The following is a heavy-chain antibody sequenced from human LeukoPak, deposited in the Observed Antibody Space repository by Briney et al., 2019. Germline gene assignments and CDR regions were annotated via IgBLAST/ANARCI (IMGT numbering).Heavy chain of an antibody. J-gene: IGHJ4*02. CDR2: IYYSGNT. Sequence: SETLSLTCTVSGDSISKYYWSWIRQPPGKGLEWIGYIYYSGNTNYNPPLKSRVTMSLDTSKNQFSLKLTSVTAADTALYYCARELKVGNTGYYLDYWGQGTLVTVSP. CDR3: ARELKVGNTGYYLDY. CDR1: GDSISKYY. D-gene: IGHD2/OR15-2a*01. V-gene: IGHV4-59*01.